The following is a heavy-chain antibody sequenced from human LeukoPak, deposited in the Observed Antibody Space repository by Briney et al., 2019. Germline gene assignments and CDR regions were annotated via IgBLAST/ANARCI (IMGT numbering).Heavy chain of an antibody. J-gene: IGHJ4*02. CDR1: GFTFSSYS. CDR2: ISSSSSYI. CDR3: ARAGYEGYYFDY. Sequence: PGGSLRLSCAASGFTFSSYSMNWVRQAPGKGLEWVSSISSSSSYIYYADSVKGRFTISRDNAKNSLYLQMNSLRAEDTAVYYCARAGYEGYYFDYWSQGTLVTVSS. D-gene: IGHD5-12*01. V-gene: IGHV3-21*01.